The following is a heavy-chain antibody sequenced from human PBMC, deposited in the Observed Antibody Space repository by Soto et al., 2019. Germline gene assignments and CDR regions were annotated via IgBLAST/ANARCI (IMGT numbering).Heavy chain of an antibody. J-gene: IGHJ5*02. D-gene: IGHD6-13*01. Sequence: SETLSLTCTVSGGSISSGGYYWSWIRQHPGKGLEWIGYIYYSGSTYYNPSLKSRVTISVDTSKNQFSLKLSSVTAADTAVYYCAREGLAAAGTENWFDPWGQGTLVTVSS. CDR1: GGSISSGGYY. CDR3: AREGLAAAGTENWFDP. V-gene: IGHV4-31*03. CDR2: IYYSGST.